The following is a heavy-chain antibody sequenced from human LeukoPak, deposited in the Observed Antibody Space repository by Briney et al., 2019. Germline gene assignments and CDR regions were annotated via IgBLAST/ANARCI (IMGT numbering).Heavy chain of an antibody. J-gene: IGHJ4*02. Sequence: SQTLSLTCTVSGGSISSGGYHWSWIRQHPGKGLEWIGYIYYSGSTYYNPSLKSRVTISVDTSKNQFSLKLSSVTAADTAVYYCAREGSSWYGVRTFDYWGQGTLVTVSS. CDR2: IYYSGST. CDR3: AREGSSWYGVRTFDY. CDR1: GGSISSGGYH. V-gene: IGHV4-31*03. D-gene: IGHD6-13*01.